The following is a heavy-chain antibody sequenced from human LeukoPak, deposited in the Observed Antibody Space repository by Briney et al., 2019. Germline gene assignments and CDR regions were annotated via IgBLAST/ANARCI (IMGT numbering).Heavy chain of an antibody. V-gene: IGHV3-30*03. CDR3: ARYPFSVAATAVALDY. D-gene: IGHD2-15*01. J-gene: IGHJ4*02. CDR1: GFTFSSYG. Sequence: PGRSLRLSCAASGFTFSSYGMHWVRQAPGKGLEWVAVISYDGSNEYYADSVKGRFIISRDNSKNTLYLQMNSLRAEDTAVYYCARYPFSVAATAVALDYWGQGTLVTVSS. CDR2: ISYDGSNE.